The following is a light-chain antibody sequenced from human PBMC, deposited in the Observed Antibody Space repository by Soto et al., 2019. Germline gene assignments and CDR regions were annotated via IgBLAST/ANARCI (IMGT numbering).Light chain of an antibody. CDR1: SSNIGSNY. CDR3: AAWDDSLSGRGV. J-gene: IGLJ1*01. CDR2: NNN. V-gene: IGLV1-47*02. Sequence: QAVVTQPPSASGTPGQRVTISCSGSSSNIGSNYVYWYQHLPGTAPKLLIYNNNQRPSGVPDRFSGSKSGTSASLAISGLRSEDEADYYCAAWDDSLSGRGVFGTGTKLTVL.